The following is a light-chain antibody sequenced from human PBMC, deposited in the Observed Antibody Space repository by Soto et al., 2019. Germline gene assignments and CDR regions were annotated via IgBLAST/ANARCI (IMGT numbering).Light chain of an antibody. Sequence: IQVTQSPSSLSASVGDRVTITCRASQSIRNCLHWYQQKSGEAPKLLIFSASTLQSGVPSRFSGSGSGTDLTLTINGLQPEDFATYYCQHRPSFGGGTKVEIK. V-gene: IGKV1-39*01. CDR2: SAS. CDR3: QHRPS. J-gene: IGKJ4*01. CDR1: QSIRNC.